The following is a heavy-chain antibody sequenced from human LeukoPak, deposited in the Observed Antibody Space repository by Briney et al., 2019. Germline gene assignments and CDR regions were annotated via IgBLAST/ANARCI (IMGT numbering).Heavy chain of an antibody. CDR3: ARDRGPYSSGWYRGLN. Sequence: PGGSLRLSCAASGFPFRDYYMTWIRQAPGKGLEWISYISRSGDSLYYADSVKGRFTISRDNSKNTLYLQMNSLRAEDTAVYYCARDRGPYSSGWYRGLNWGQGTLVTVSS. D-gene: IGHD6-19*01. V-gene: IGHV3-11*01. CDR2: ISRSGDSL. J-gene: IGHJ4*02. CDR1: GFPFRDYY.